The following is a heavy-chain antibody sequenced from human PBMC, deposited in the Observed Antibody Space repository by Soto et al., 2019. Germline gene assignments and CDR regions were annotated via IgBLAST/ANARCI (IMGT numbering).Heavy chain of an antibody. V-gene: IGHV4-39*02. Sequence: SETLSLTCSVSGGSINNSTSFWGWLRQSAGKGLEWIATINYRWPAEYNPSLKSRVTISVDRSSNVFSLQMNYVTAPDTAVYYCAHYFFSRPWFDPWGQGTLVTVSS. CDR3: AHYFFSRPWFDP. CDR2: INYRWPA. CDR1: GGSINNSTSF. J-gene: IGHJ5*02. D-gene: IGHD6-6*01.